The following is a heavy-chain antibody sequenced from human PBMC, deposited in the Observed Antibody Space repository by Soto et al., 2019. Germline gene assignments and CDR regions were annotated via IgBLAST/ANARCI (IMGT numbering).Heavy chain of an antibody. Sequence: GGSLRLSCAASGFSFDDYAMHWVRQVPGRGLVWVSGISWNSDSITYADSVKGRFTISRDNAKNSLYLQMNSLRADDTAFYYCAKDPKRNYYYYMDVWGKGTTVTVSS. CDR2: ISWNSDSI. CDR1: GFSFDDYA. J-gene: IGHJ6*03. CDR3: AKDPKRNYYYYMDV. V-gene: IGHV3-9*01.